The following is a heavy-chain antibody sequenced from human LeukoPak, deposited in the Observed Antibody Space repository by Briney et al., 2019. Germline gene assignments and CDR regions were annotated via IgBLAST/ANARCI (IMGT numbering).Heavy chain of an antibody. CDR3: VRHGEGRAFDS. CDR1: GFIVSHNF. J-gene: IGHJ3*01. CDR2: IYSGGGT. D-gene: IGHD3-10*01. V-gene: IGHV3-66*04. Sequence: GGSLRLSCAASGFIVSHNFLSWVRQAPGKGLEWVSVIYSGGGTIYADSVKGRFTISRDNSKNMVFLQMNSLRAEDTAVYYCVRHGEGRAFDSWGQGTMVTISS.